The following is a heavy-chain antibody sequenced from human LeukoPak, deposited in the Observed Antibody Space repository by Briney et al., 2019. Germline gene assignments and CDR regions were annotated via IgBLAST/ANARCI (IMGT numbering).Heavy chain of an antibody. CDR2: IYHSGST. Sequence: SETLSLTCTVSGYSISSGYYGGWIREPPGEGLGWIGSIYHSGSTYYNPSLKSRVTISVDTSKNQFSLKLSSVTAADTAVYYCASFSDYYDSSGPLFQHWGQGTLVTVSS. CDR1: GYSISSGYY. CDR3: ASFSDYYDSSGPLFQH. J-gene: IGHJ1*01. V-gene: IGHV4-38-2*02. D-gene: IGHD3-22*01.